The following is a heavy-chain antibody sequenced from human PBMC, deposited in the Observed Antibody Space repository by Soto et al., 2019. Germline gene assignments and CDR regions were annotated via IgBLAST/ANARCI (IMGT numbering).Heavy chain of an antibody. CDR1: GGSFSGYY. J-gene: IGHJ4*02. Sequence: SETLSLTCAVYGGSFSGYYWSWIRQPPGKGLEWIGEINHSGSTNYNPSLKSRVTISVDTSKNQFSLKLSSVTAADTAVYYCARGTTSTIEYCSGGSCANHFDYWGQGTLVTVSS. V-gene: IGHV4-34*01. D-gene: IGHD2-15*01. CDR2: INHSGST. CDR3: ARGTTSTIEYCSGGSCANHFDY.